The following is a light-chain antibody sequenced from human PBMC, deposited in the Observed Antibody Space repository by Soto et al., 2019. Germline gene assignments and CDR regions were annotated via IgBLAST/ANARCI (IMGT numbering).Light chain of an antibody. V-gene: IGLV1-40*01. CDR2: GDS. CDR1: RSNIGAGYD. J-gene: IGLJ2*01. Sequence: QSVLTQPPSVSGAPGQRVTISCTGSRSNIGAGYDVHWYQQLPGTAPKLLVYGDSNRPSGVPDRFSGSRSGTSASLAITGLQADDEADYYCQSYDSSLSGLVFGGGTKVTVL. CDR3: QSYDSSLSGLV.